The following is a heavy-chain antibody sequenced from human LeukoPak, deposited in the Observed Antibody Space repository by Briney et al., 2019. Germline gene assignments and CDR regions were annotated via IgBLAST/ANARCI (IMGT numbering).Heavy chain of an antibody. CDR2: ITSDGSDT. V-gene: IGHV3-30*04. J-gene: IGHJ6*03. D-gene: IGHD3-9*01. CDR3: AREGHYDILTGYSPLEYYYYYMDV. Sequence: PGGSLRLSCAASGFTFSNYGIHWVRQAAGKGLEWVGVITSDGSDTHYAASAKGRFTISRDNSKNTLHPQMNSLRAEDTATYYCAREGHYDILTGYSPLEYYYYYMDVCGKGTTVTVSS. CDR1: GFTFSNYG.